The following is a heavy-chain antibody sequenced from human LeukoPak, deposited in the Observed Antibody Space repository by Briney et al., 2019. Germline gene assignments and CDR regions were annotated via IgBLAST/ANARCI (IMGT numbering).Heavy chain of an antibody. CDR3: AREELASFDP. J-gene: IGHJ5*02. CDR2: IIPIFGTA. Sequence: ASVKVSCKASGGTFSSYAISWVRQAPGQGLEWMGGIIPIFGTANYAQKFQGRVTITADESTSTVYMELSSLRSEDTAVYYCAREELASFDPWGQGTLVTVSS. CDR1: GGTFSSYA. V-gene: IGHV1-69*13. D-gene: IGHD1-1*01.